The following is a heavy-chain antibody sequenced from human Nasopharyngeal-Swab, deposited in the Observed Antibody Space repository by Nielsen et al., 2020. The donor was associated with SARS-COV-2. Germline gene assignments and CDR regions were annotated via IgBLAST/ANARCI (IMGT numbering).Heavy chain of an antibody. CDR2: IYYSGST. D-gene: IGHD3-9*01. J-gene: IGHJ6*02. V-gene: IGHV4-39*07. CDR3: AREGYHILTGHRYYYYGMDV. CDR1: GGSISSSSYY. Sequence: GSLRLSCTVSGGSISSSSYYWGWIRQPPGKGLEWIGSIYYSGSTYYNPSLKSRVTISVDTSKNQFSLKLSSVTAADTAVYYCAREGYHILTGHRYYYYGMDVWGQGTTVTVSS.